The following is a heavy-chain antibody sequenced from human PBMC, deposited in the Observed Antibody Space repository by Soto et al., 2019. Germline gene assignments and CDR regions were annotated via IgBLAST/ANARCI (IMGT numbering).Heavy chain of an antibody. CDR3: VNDLRTPEWC. J-gene: IGHJ4*02. V-gene: IGHV3-64D*06. D-gene: IGHD2-15*01. Sequence: GGSLRLSCSASGFTFSHQTMYWVRQAPGKGLEYVSAIGLTGGGAYYADSVKGRFTISRDNSKSKLFLEMTSLRPDDTASYYCVNDLRTPEWCRGQGTLVTVSS. CDR1: GFTFSHQT. CDR2: IGLTGGGA.